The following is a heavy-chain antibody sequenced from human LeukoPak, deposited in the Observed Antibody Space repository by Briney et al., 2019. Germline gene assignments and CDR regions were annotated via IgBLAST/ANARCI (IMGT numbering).Heavy chain of an antibody. J-gene: IGHJ5*02. CDR1: GGSISSYY. CDR3: ARVPRIEAGATGDWFDP. D-gene: IGHD6-13*01. V-gene: IGHV4-59*01. Sequence: SETLSLTCTVSGGSISSYYWSWIRQPPGKGLEWIGFIYYSGSTNYNPSLRSRVTISVDTSKNQFFLNLRSVTAADTAVYYCARVPRIEAGATGDWFDPWGQGTVVTVSS. CDR2: IYYSGST.